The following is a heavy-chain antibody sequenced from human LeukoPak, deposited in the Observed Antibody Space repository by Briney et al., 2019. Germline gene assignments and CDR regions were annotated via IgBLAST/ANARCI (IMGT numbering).Heavy chain of an antibody. CDR3: ARDKPNCSGGSCYSDAFDI. J-gene: IGHJ3*02. V-gene: IGHV3-30*19. D-gene: IGHD2-15*01. CDR1: GFTFSSYG. Sequence: PGGSLRLSCAASGFTFSSYGMHWVRQAPGKGLEWVAVISYDGSNKYYADSVKGRFTISRDNSKNTLYLQMNSLRAEDTAVYYCARDKPNCSGGSCYSDAFDIWGQGTMVTVSS. CDR2: ISYDGSNK.